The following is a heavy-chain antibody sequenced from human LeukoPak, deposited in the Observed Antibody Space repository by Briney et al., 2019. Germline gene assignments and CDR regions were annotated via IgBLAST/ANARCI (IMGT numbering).Heavy chain of an antibody. CDR2: IYYSGST. D-gene: IGHD3-22*01. J-gene: IGHJ3*02. V-gene: IGHV4-31*03. CDR1: LGSISSGVYY. Sequence: SQTLSLTCTVSLGSISSGVYYWSWIRHHPGKGLECIGYIYYSGSTYYNPSLKGRVTISVDTSKNQFSLKRSSVTAAATAVYYCASYYYDSSGYLRSGAFDIWGQGAMVTVSS. CDR3: ASYYYDSSGYLRSGAFDI.